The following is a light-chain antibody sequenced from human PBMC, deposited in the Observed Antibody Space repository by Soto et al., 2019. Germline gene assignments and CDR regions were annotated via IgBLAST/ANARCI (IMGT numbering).Light chain of an antibody. V-gene: IGKV3-15*01. CDR1: QNIVTN. CDR2: DAS. CDR3: QQYNNWPRT. J-gene: IGKJ1*01. Sequence: EIVLTQSPGTLSLAPGERATLSCRASQNIVTNLAWYQQKPGQAPRLVIYDASTRATGIPARFSGSGSGTEFTLTINSLQSEDFAVYYCQQYNNWPRTFGQGTKVDIK.